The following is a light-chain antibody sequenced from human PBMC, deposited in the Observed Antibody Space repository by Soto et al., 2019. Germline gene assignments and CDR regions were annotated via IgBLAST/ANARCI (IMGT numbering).Light chain of an antibody. CDR1: QSVSSSY. CDR3: QQYDSFSVT. CDR2: DAF. V-gene: IGKV3-20*01. J-gene: IGKJ1*01. Sequence: EIVLTQSPGTLSLSPGERATLSCRASQSVSSSYLAWYQQKPGQAPRLLIYDAFSRATGIPDRFSGSGSGTDFTLTISRLEPDDFATYYCQQYDSFSVTFGQGTKVDIK.